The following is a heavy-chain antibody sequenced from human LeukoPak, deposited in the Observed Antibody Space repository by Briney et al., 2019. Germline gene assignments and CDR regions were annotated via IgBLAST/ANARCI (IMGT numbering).Heavy chain of an antibody. D-gene: IGHD6-13*01. V-gene: IGHV3-21*06. Sequence: PGGSLRLSCAASGFTFSRYSMNWVRQAPGKGLEWVSSISSSGSYIYYADSLKGRFAISRDNAKNSLYLQMNNLRAEDTAVYYCAREDASSLDYWGQGILVTVSS. CDR1: GFTFSRYS. J-gene: IGHJ4*02. CDR2: ISSSGSYI. CDR3: AREDASSLDY.